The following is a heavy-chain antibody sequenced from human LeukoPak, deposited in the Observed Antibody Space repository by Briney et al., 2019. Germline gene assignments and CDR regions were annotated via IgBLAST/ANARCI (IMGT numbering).Heavy chain of an antibody. V-gene: IGHV1-18*01. CDR1: GYTVTSYV. D-gene: IGHD1-26*01. CDR3: ARDPREEGAYF. CDR2: ISAYNGNT. J-gene: IGHJ4*02. Sequence: VASVKVSFKASGYTVTSYVISGVRQAPGQGLEWMGWISAYNGNTNYAQKLQGRVTMTTDTSTSTAYMELRSLRSDDTAVYYCARDPREEGAYFCDQGTLVTVSS.